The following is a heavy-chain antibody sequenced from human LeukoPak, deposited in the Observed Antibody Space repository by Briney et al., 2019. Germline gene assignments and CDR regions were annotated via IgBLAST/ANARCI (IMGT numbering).Heavy chain of an antibody. D-gene: IGHD6-19*01. CDR3: TKTTTGYSSGRYPGWPVDY. CDR1: GFTFSSYA. V-gene: IGHV3-23*01. J-gene: IGHJ4*02. Sequence: GGSLRLSCAASGFTFSSYAVSWVRQAPGKGLEWVSAISGSGGGTYYADSVKGRFTISRDNSKNTLYLQMNSLSTEDTAVYYCTKTTTGYSSGRYPGWPVDYWGQGTLVTVSS. CDR2: ISGSGGGT.